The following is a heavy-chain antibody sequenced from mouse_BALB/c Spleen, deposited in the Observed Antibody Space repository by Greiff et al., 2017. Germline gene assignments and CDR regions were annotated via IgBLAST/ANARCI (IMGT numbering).Heavy chain of an antibody. CDR2: ISNGGGST. D-gene: IGHD1-1*01. Sequence: EVQLVESGGGLVQPGGSLKLSCAASGFTFSSYTMSWVRQTPEKRLEWVAYISNGGGSTYYPDTVKGRFTISRDNAKNTLYLQMSSLKSEDTAMYYCARSGSSSYFDYWGQGTTLTVSS. CDR1: GFTFSSYT. CDR3: ARSGSSSYFDY. J-gene: IGHJ2*01. V-gene: IGHV5-12-2*01.